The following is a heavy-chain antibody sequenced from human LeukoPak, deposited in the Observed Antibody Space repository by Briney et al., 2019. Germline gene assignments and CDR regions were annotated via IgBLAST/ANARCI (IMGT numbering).Heavy chain of an antibody. D-gene: IGHD3-16*01. J-gene: IGHJ4*02. V-gene: IGHV3-11*04. CDR3: ARALLISDFDY. CDR1: GFTFGYYN. Sequence: GGSLTLSCVLSGFTFGYYNMGCMREAPGKGLEWVSYIKTSEETTYYAVSVRGRFTISRDNAKNSVYLQMNSLRAEDTAVYYCARALLISDFDYWCQGTLGTVSS. CDR2: IKTSEETT.